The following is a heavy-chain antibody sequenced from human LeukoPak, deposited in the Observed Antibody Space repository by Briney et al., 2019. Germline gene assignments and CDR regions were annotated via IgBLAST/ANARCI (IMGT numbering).Heavy chain of an antibody. J-gene: IGHJ5*02. CDR1: GFTFSSYA. CDR2: ISYDGSNK. V-gene: IGHV3-30*04. D-gene: IGHD6-13*01. CDR3: ARSVLYSSSWYVWWFDP. Sequence: PGGSLRLSCAASGFTFSSYAMHWVRQAPGKGLEWVAVISYDGSNKYYADSVKGRFTISRDNSKNTLYLQMNSLRAEDTAVYYCARSVLYSSSWYVWWFDPWGQGTLVTVSS.